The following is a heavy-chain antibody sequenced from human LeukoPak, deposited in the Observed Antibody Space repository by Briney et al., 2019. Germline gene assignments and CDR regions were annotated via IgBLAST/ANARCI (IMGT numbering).Heavy chain of an antibody. D-gene: IGHD2-15*01. CDR1: GFNFINYW. V-gene: IGHV3-7*01. J-gene: IGHJ4*02. Sequence: GGSLRLSCAVSGFNFINYWMSWVRQAPGKGLEWVANVKEDGTTKQYVDSVKGRFTISRDNAKNSLYLQMDSLRAEDTAVYYCVSQEVVPHWGQGTLVSVSS. CDR3: VSQEVVPH. CDR2: VKEDGTTK.